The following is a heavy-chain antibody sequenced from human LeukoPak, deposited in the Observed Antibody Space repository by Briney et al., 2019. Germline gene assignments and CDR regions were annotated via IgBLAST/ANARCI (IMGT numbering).Heavy chain of an antibody. CDR2: VKQDGSEK. V-gene: IGHV3-7*03. D-gene: IGHD6-13*01. J-gene: IGHJ6*03. Sequence: GGSLRLSCSASGFTFSSYWVTWVRQAPGKGLEWVANVKQDGSEKNYVDSVKGRFTISRDNSKNTLYLQMNSLRAEDTAVYYCAKDGSSWEYYMDVWGKGTTVTVSS. CDR1: GFTFSSYW. CDR3: AKDGSSWEYYMDV.